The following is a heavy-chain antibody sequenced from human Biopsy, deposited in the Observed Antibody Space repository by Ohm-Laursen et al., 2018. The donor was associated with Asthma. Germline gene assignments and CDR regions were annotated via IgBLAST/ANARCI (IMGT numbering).Heavy chain of an antibody. Sequence: GTLSLTCLVYGGSFSGYYWSWIRQPPGKGLEWIGEINHSGSTNYNPSLKSRVPISVDTSKNQFSRKLSSVTAADTAVYYCARAGQCSSTSCYNPGWFDPWGQGTLVTVSS. CDR2: INHSGST. CDR1: GGSFSGYY. CDR3: ARAGQCSSTSCYNPGWFDP. J-gene: IGHJ5*02. V-gene: IGHV4-34*01. D-gene: IGHD2-2*01.